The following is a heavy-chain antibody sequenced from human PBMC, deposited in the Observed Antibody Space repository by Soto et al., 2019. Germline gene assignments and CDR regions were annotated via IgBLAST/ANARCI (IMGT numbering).Heavy chain of an antibody. CDR1: GGSISSSSYY. J-gene: IGHJ4*02. CDR3: ASLTAWFGELLAPFDY. V-gene: IGHV4-39*01. Sequence: SETLSLTCTVSGGSISSSSYYWGWIRQPPGKGLEWIGSIYYSGSTYYNPSLKSRVTISVDTSKNQFSLKLSSVTAADTAVYYCASLTAWFGELLAPFDYWGQGTLVTVSS. CDR2: IYYSGST. D-gene: IGHD3-10*01.